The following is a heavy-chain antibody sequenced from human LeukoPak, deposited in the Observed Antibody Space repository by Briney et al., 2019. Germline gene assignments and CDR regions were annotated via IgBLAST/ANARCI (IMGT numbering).Heavy chain of an antibody. CDR3: AEDRDDYFDY. D-gene: IGHD3-10*01. V-gene: IGHV3-30*02. CDR1: GFTFSSYG. J-gene: IGHJ4*02. CDR2: IRYDGSNK. Sequence: PGGSLRLSCAASGFTFSSYGMHWVRQAPGKGLEWVAFIRYDGSNKYYAGSVKGRFTISRDNSKNTLYLQMNSLRAEDTAVYYCAEDRDDYFDYWGQGTLVTVSS.